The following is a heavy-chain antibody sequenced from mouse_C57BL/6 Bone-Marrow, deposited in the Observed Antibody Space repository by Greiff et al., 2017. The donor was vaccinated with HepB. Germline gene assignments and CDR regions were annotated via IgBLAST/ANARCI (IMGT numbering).Heavy chain of an antibody. J-gene: IGHJ2*01. CDR1: GYTFTSYG. V-gene: IGHV1-81*01. CDR2: IYPRSGNT. D-gene: IGHD1-1*01. Sequence: QVQLKQSGAELARPGASVKLSCKASGYTFTSYGISWVKQRTGQGLEWIGEIYPRSGNTYYNEKFKGKATLTADKSSSTAYMELRSLTSEDSAVYFCARANGSSHFDYWGQGTTLTVSS. CDR3: ARANGSSHFDY.